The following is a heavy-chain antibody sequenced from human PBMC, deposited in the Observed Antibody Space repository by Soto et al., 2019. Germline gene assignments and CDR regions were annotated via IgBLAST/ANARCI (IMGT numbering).Heavy chain of an antibody. CDR1: GYSFTSYW. V-gene: IGHV5-10-1*01. CDR2: SDPSDSYT. J-gene: IGHJ4*02. Sequence: GESLKISCRGSGYSFTSYWINWVRQMPGKGLEWLGGSDPSDSYTNYSPSFQGHVTISADKSISTAYLPWSSLKASDTAMYYCARRRYSSGSPFDYWGQGTLVTVSS. CDR3: ARRRYSSGSPFDY. D-gene: IGHD3-22*01.